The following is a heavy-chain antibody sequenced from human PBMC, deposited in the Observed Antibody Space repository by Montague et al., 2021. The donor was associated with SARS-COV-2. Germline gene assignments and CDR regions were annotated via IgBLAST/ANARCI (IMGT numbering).Heavy chain of an antibody. J-gene: IGHJ6*02. V-gene: IGHV3-7*03. CDR3: ARDQGSSWEDYYCYYGMDV. CDR2: IKQDGSEK. Sequence: SLRLSCAASGFTFSSYWMSWVRQAPGKGLEWVANIKQDGSEKYYVDSVKGRFTISRDNAKNSLYLQMNSLRAEDTAVYYCARDQGSSWEDYYCYYGMDVWGQGTTVTVSS. D-gene: IGHD6-13*01. CDR1: GFTFSSYW.